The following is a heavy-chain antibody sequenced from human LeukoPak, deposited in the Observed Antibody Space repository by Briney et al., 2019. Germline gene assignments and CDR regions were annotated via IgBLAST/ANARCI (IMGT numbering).Heavy chain of an antibody. CDR3: ARVGIEGFWSGYYGDYYYYMDV. D-gene: IGHD3-3*01. V-gene: IGHV3-7*01. J-gene: IGHJ6*03. CDR2: IKQDGSEK. Sequence: GGSLRLSCAASGFTFSSYWMSWVRQAPGKGLEWVANIKQDGSEKYYVDSVKGRFTISRDNAKNSLHLQMNSLRAEDTAVYYCARVGIEGFWSGYYGDYYYYMDVWGKGTTVTVSS. CDR1: GFTFSSYW.